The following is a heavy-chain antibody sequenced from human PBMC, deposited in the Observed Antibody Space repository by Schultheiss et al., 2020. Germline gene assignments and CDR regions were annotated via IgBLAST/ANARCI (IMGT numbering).Heavy chain of an antibody. D-gene: IGHD2-2*01. J-gene: IGHJ6*03. CDR3: ARVRWHDVVVPAQFYMDV. V-gene: IGHV4-34*01. CDR1: GGSFSGYY. CDR2: IYHSGST. Sequence: SETLSLTCAVYGGSFSGYYWSWIRQPPGKGLEWIGEIYHSGSTNYNPSLKSRVTISVDKSKNQFSLKLSSVTAADTAVYYCARVRWHDVVVPAQFYMDVWGKGTTVTVSS.